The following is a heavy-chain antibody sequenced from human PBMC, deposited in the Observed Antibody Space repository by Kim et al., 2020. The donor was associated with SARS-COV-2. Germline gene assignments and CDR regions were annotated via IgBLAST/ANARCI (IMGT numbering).Heavy chain of an antibody. J-gene: IGHJ5*02. CDR2: INHSGST. CDR1: GGSFSGYY. CDR3: ARGRGGLRYFDWYPMGWFDP. Sequence: SETLSLTCAVYGGSFSGYYWSWIRQPPGKGLEWIGEINHSGSTNYNPSLKSRVTISVDTSKNQFSLKLSSVTAADTAVYYCARGRGGLRYFDWYPMGWFDPWGQGTLVTVSS. D-gene: IGHD3-9*01. V-gene: IGHV4-34*01.